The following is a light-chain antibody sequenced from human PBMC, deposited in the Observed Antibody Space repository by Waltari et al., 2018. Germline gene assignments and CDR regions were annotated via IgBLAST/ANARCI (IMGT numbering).Light chain of an antibody. CDR1: QTVGTY. J-gene: IGKJ2*01. V-gene: IGKV3-11*01. CDR2: DAS. CDR3: LQRSSWPYT. Sequence: EIVLTQSPATLSLSPGERATLSCRASQTVGTYLACYQQKPGRAPRLLIFDASSRSTGIPANFRGSGSGTDFTLTVNNLEAEDFAVYCGLQRSSWPYTVGPGTRLEIK.